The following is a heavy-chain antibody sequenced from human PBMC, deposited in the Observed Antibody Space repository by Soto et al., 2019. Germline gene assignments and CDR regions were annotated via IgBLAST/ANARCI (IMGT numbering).Heavy chain of an antibody. CDR1: GGSISSGDYY. V-gene: IGHV4-30-4*01. Sequence: PSETLSLTCTVSGGSISSGDYYWSWIRQPPGKGLEWIGYIYYSGSTYYNPSLKSRVTISVDTSKNQFSLKLSSVTAADTAVYYCARETLLGGVGYWGQGTLVTVSS. CDR2: IYYSGST. J-gene: IGHJ4*02. D-gene: IGHD3-16*01. CDR3: ARETLLGGVGY.